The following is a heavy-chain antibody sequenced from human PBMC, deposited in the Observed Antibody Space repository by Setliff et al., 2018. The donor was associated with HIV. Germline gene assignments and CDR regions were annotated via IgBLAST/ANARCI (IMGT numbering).Heavy chain of an antibody. D-gene: IGHD5-12*01. CDR3: ARQPRWLQFPRYFDY. J-gene: IGHJ4*02. CDR1: SVSFSSYY. V-gene: IGHV4-4*08. Sequence: PSETLSLTCTVSSVSFSSYYWTWIRQPAGKGLEWIGHIYTTGSTNYNPSLKSRVTISVDTSKNQFSLKLSSVTAADTAVYYRARQPRWLQFPRYFDYWGQGTLVTVSS. CDR2: IYTTGST.